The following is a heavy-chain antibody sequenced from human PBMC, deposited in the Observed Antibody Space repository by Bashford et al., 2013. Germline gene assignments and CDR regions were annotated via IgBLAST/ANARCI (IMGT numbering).Heavy chain of an antibody. CDR3: ARENLMDDSSGYYYVGNWFDP. CDR1: GGTFSSYA. J-gene: IGHJ5*02. D-gene: IGHD3-22*01. CDR2: IIPIFGTA. V-gene: IGHV1-69*13. Sequence: SVKVSCKASGGTFSSYAISWVRQAPGQGLEWMGGIIPIFGTANYAQKFQGRVTITADESTSTAYMELSSLRSEDTAVYYCARENLMDDSSGYYYVGNWFDPWGQGTLVTVSS.